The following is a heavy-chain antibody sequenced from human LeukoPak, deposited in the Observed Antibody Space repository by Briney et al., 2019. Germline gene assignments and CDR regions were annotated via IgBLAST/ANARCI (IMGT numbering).Heavy chain of an antibody. J-gene: IGHJ4*02. CDR2: IYYSGST. CDR3: ARGVPAAIPYNYFDY. CDR1: GDSISSGGYY. Sequence: SQTLSVTSTVSGDSISSGGYYWSWIRQHPGKGLEWLGYIYYSGSTYYNPSLKSRVTISVDTSKNQFSLKLSSVTAADTAVYYCARGVPAAIPYNYFDYWGQGTLVTVSS. V-gene: IGHV4-31*03. D-gene: IGHD2-2*02.